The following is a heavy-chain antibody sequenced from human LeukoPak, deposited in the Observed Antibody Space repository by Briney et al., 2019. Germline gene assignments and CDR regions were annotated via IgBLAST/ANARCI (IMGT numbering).Heavy chain of an antibody. D-gene: IGHD1-26*01. CDR3: ARSYPTGSHYSSYY. CDR2: ISGSGGTT. CDR1: GFTFDTYA. Sequence: GGSLRLSCAASGFTFDTYAMTWVRQAPGKGLEWVSGISGSGGTTYYADSVKGRFTISRDSSTNTLYLQMNSLRTEDTAVYHCARSYPTGSHYSSYYWGQGTLVTVSS. V-gene: IGHV3-23*01. J-gene: IGHJ4*02.